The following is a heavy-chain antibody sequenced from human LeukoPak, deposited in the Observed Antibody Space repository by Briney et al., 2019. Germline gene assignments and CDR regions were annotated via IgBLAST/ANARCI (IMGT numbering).Heavy chain of an antibody. CDR3: ASPVVVPAAIGFDY. J-gene: IGHJ4*02. CDR2: IYSGGTT. D-gene: IGHD2-2*02. V-gene: IGHV3-66*01. CDR1: GFTVSSTY. Sequence: GGSLRLSCAASGFTVSSTYMNWVRQAPGKGLEWVSVIYSGGTTYYADSVKGRFTISRDNSKNTLYLQMNSLRAEDTAVYYCASPVVVPAAIGFDYWGQGTLVTVSS.